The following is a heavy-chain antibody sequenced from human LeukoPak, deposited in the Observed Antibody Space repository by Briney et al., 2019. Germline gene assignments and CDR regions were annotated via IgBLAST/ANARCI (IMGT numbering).Heavy chain of an antibody. J-gene: IGHJ4*02. Sequence: GGSLGLSCAASGFTFSSYSMNWVRQAPGKGLEWVSSISSSSSYIYYADSVKGRFTISRDNAKNSLYLQMNSLRAEDTAVYYCARDVAAAGIFDYWGQGTLVTVSS. CDR2: ISSSSSYI. CDR3: ARDVAAAGIFDY. V-gene: IGHV3-21*01. D-gene: IGHD6-13*01. CDR1: GFTFSSYS.